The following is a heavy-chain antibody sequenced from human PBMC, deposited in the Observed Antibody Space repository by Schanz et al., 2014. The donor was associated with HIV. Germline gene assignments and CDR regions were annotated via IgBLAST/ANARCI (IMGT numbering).Heavy chain of an antibody. J-gene: IGHJ2*01. CDR3: AALHHSVVVPATLIDWYFDL. CDR1: GFTFANSA. Sequence: QMYLVQSGPEVRKPGTSVTVSCKASGFTFANSAVQWVRQARGQRLEWIGWIVVGSGNTNYAQKFQERVTITRDMSTATAYMELTSLRSEDTAVYYCAALHHSVVVPATLIDWYFDLWGRGTLVTVSS. CDR2: IVVGSGNT. V-gene: IGHV1-58*01. D-gene: IGHD2-21*02.